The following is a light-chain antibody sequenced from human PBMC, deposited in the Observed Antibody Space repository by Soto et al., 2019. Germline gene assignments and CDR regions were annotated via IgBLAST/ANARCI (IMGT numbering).Light chain of an antibody. CDR2: GAT. Sequence: DIQMTQSPPSLSASVGDRVTIICLASEGINIYLAWFQQKPGKAPKSLIYGATSLQRGVPSRFSGSGGDTDFSLTISSLQPEDIATYYCQQYQRYPPSFGGGTKVDIK. V-gene: IGKV1-16*01. CDR3: QQYQRYPPS. CDR1: EGINIY. J-gene: IGKJ4*01.